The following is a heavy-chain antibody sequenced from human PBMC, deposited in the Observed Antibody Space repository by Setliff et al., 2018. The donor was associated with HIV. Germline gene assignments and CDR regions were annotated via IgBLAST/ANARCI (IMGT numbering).Heavy chain of an antibody. CDR2: IYYSGIT. V-gene: IGHV4-31*03. CDR1: GGSITSGGYY. J-gene: IGHJ5*02. Sequence: KPSETLSLTCSVSGGSITSGGYYWSWIRQHPGKDLEWIGYIYYSGITFYNPSLKSRVTISVDTSKNQFSLKLSSVTAADTAMYYCARVGAFGVGGWFDPWGQGSLVTVSS. D-gene: IGHD3-3*01. CDR3: ARVGAFGVGGWFDP.